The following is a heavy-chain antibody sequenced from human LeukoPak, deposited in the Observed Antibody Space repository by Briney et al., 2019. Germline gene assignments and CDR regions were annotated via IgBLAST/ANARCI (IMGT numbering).Heavy chain of an antibody. CDR2: IGTTTSTI. V-gene: IGHV3-48*04. CDR1: EFTLSSFG. CDR3: ASIGFGELLGAFDI. Sequence: GGSLRLSCAASEFTLSSFGMNWVRQAPGKGLGWVSYIGTTTSTIYYADSVKGRFTISRDNAKNSLYLQMKSLRAEDTAVYYCASIGFGELLGAFDIWGQGTMVTVSS. J-gene: IGHJ3*02. D-gene: IGHD3-10*01.